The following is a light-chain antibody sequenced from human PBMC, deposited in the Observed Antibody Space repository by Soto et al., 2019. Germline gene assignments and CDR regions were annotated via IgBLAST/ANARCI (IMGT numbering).Light chain of an antibody. CDR2: DVS. CDR3: SSYTSSSTQV. J-gene: IGLJ1*01. Sequence: VLTHRSCWSGSHGQSITISCAGSSSDVGGYNYVSWYQQHPTKAPKLMIYDVSNRPSGVSNRFSGSKSGTTASLTISGLQAEDEADYYCSSYTSSSTQVFGTGTKVTVL. V-gene: IGLV2-14*03. CDR1: SSDVGGYNY.